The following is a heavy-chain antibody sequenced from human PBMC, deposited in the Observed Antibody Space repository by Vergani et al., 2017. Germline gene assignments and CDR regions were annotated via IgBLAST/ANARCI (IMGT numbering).Heavy chain of an antibody. D-gene: IGHD3-10*01. CDR1: GGTFSNHV. J-gene: IGHJ6*02. V-gene: IGHV7-4-1*02. CDR2: INTNTGNP. CDR3: ARDYGSGSLEYYYYGMDV. Sequence: QVQLVQSGAEVKKPGSSVKVSCKSSGGTFSNHVLAWVRQAPGQGLEWMGWINTNTGNPTYAQGFTGRFVFSLDTSVSTAYLQISSLKAEDTAVYYCARDYGSGSLEYYYYGMDVWGQGTTVTVSS.